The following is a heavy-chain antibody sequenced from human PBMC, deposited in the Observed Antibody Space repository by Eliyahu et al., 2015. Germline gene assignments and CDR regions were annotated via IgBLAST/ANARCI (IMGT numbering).Heavy chain of an antibody. Sequence: QVQLQQWGAGLLKPSETLSLXCXVXGGSFSGYYWSWIRQPPGKGLEWXGEINHSGSTNYNPSLKSRVTISVDTSKNQFSLKLSSVTAADTAVYYCASRFIVATIGGFDYWGQGTLVTVSS. D-gene: IGHD5-12*01. CDR1: GGSFSGYY. CDR3: ASRFIVATIGGFDY. J-gene: IGHJ4*02. CDR2: INHSGST. V-gene: IGHV4-34*01.